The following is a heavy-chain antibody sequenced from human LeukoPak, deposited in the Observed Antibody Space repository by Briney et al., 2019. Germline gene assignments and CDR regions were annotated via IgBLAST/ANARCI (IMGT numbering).Heavy chain of an antibody. CDR1: GGSISSGSYY. J-gene: IGHJ6*03. V-gene: IGHV4-61*02. D-gene: IGHD1-26*01. Sequence: SQTLSLTCTVSGGSISSGSYYWSWIRQPAGKGLEWIGRIYTSGSTNYNPSLKSRVTISVDTSKNQFSLKLSSVTAADTAVYYCAREVVGATIYYYYYYMDVWGKGTTVTVSS. CDR3: AREVVGATIYYYYYYMDV. CDR2: IYTSGST.